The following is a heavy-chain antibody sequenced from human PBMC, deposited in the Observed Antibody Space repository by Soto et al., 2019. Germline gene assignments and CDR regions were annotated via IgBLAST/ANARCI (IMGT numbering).Heavy chain of an antibody. CDR2: INHSGST. Sequence: QVQLQQWGAGLLKPSETLSLTCAVYGGSFSGYYWSWIRQPPGKGLEWIGEINHSGSTNYDPSLKSRVTISVDTCKNQFSLKLSSVTAADTAVYYCARFLGEVDYWGQGTLVTVSS. V-gene: IGHV4-34*01. J-gene: IGHJ4*02. CDR3: ARFLGEVDY. CDR1: GGSFSGYY.